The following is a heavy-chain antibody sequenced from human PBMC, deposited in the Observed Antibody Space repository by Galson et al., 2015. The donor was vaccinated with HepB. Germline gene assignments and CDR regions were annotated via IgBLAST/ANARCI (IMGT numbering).Heavy chain of an antibody. D-gene: IGHD2-2*01. CDR3: ARGEDIVVVPAAMATMTTTVTTFSPYWYGMDV. V-gene: IGHV1-18*04. J-gene: IGHJ6*02. CDR1: GYTFTSYG. CDR2: ISAYNGNT. Sequence: SVKVSCKASGYTFTSYGISWVRQAPGQGLEWMGWISAYNGNTNYAQKLQGRVTMTTDTSTSTAYMELRSLRSDDTAVYYCARGEDIVVVPAAMATMTTTVTTFSPYWYGMDVWGQGTTVTVSS.